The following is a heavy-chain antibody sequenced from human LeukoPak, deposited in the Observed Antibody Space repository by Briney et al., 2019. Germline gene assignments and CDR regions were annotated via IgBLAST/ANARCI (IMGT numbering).Heavy chain of an antibody. J-gene: IGHJ4*02. CDR2: ISISGSYI. D-gene: IGHD5-24*01. CDR3: ASSLRDGYTMTLFDY. V-gene: IGHV3-21*01. CDR1: GFTFSSNS. Sequence: GGSLRLSCAASGFTFSSNSMNWVRQAPGKGLEWVSSISISGSYIYYADSVSGRFTISRGNAKNSLYPQMNSLRAEDTAVYYCASSLRDGYTMTLFDYWGQGTLVTVSS.